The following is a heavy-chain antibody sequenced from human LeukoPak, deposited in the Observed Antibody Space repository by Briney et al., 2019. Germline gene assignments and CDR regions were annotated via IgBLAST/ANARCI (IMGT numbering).Heavy chain of an antibody. J-gene: IGHJ4*02. CDR2: ISDSGGRT. V-gene: IGHV3-23*01. CDR3: AKRGVVIRVILVGFHKEAYYFDS. CDR1: GITLSNYG. D-gene: IGHD3-22*01. Sequence: GGSLRLSCAASGITLSNYGMSWVRQAPGKGLEWVAGISDSGGRTNYADSVKGRFTISRDNPKSTLYLQMNSLRAEDTAVYFCAKRGVVIRVILVGFHKEAYYFDSWGQGALVTVSS.